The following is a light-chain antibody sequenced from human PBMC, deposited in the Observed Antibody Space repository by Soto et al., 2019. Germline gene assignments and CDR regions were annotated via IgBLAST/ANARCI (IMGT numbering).Light chain of an antibody. Sequence: QSALTQPRSVSGSLGQSVTISCTGTSSDVGGYNYVSWYQQHPGKAPKLMIYDVSKRPSGVPDRFSGSKSGNTASLTISGLQAEDEADYYCCSYAGSYTHNDVFGTGTKLTVL. CDR2: DVS. CDR1: SSDVGGYNY. V-gene: IGLV2-11*01. CDR3: CSYAGSYTHNDV. J-gene: IGLJ1*01.